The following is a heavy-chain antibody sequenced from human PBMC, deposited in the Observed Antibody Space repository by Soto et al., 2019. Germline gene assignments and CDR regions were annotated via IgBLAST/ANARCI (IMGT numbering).Heavy chain of an antibody. V-gene: IGHV1-69*06. D-gene: IGHD2-2*01. CDR2: IIPIFGTA. Sequence: SVKVSCKASGGTFSSYAISWVRQAPGQGLEWMGGIIPIFGTANYAQKFQGRVTITADKSTSTAYMELSSLRSEDTAVYYCAREMYCSSTSCSGGDYWGQGTLVTVS. CDR1: GGTFSSYA. CDR3: AREMYCSSTSCSGGDY. J-gene: IGHJ4*02.